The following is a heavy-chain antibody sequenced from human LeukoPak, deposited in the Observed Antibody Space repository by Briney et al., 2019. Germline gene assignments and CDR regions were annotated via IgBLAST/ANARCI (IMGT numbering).Heavy chain of an antibody. Sequence: SQTLSLTCAIPGDSVSSNSVTWHWIRQSPSRGLEWLGRTYYRSTWYNDYAVSVRGRITVNPDTSKNQFSLHLNSVTPEDTAVYYCARRLTQYDCFDPWGQGILVTVSS. J-gene: IGHJ5*02. D-gene: IGHD2-2*01. CDR2: TYYRSTWYN. V-gene: IGHV6-1*01. CDR1: GDSVSSNSVT. CDR3: ARRLTQYDCFDP.